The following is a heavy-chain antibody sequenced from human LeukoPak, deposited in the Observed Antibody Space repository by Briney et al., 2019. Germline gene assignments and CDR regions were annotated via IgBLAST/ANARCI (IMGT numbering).Heavy chain of an antibody. V-gene: IGHV1-2*02. CDR1: GYTFTGYY. D-gene: IGHD5-24*01. J-gene: IGHJ5*02. Sequence: RGPSVTVSCKASGYTFTGYYMHWVRQAPGQGLEWMGWINPNSGGTNYAQKFQGRVTMTRDTSISTAYMELSRLRSDDTAVYYCARDRRWLQDWFDPWGQGTLVTVSS. CDR2: INPNSGGT. CDR3: ARDRRWLQDWFDP.